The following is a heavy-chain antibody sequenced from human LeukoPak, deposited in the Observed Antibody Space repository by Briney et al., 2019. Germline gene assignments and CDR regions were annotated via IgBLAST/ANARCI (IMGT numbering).Heavy chain of an antibody. CDR1: GRFISRYY. V-gene: IGHV4-4*07. CDR2: IYSSGST. J-gene: IGHJ4*02. Sequence: PAEPLSLTCTVSGRFISRYYWSWIRQPAGKGLEWIARIYSSGSTSYNPSLKSRVTVSVDTSKNQVSLKLSSATAADTAMYHCARIYQSSGISSGYFDYWGQGTLVTVSS. CDR3: ARIYQSSGISSGYFDY. D-gene: IGHD6-19*01.